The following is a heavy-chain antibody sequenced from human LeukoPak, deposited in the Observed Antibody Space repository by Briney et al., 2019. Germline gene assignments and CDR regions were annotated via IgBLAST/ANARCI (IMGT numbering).Heavy chain of an antibody. D-gene: IGHD3-16*01. Sequence: GGSLRLSCAASGFTFSSYEMNWVRQAPGKGLEWVSYISSSGSTIYYADSVKGRFTISRGNAKNSLYLQMNSLRAEDTAVYYCAREHGGWFDPWGQGTLVTVSS. CDR3: AREHGGWFDP. CDR2: ISSSGSTI. J-gene: IGHJ5*02. V-gene: IGHV3-48*03. CDR1: GFTFSSYE.